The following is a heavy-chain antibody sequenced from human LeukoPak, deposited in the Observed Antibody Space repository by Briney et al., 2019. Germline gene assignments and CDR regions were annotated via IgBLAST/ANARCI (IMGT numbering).Heavy chain of an antibody. J-gene: IGHJ4*02. Sequence: GGSLRLSCAASGFTFSSYGMHWVRQAPGKGLEWVAVISYDGSNKYYADSVKGRFTISRDNSKNTLYLQMNSLRAEDTAVYYCARSPLQNVPRPGKIDYWGQGTLVTVSS. CDR2: ISYDGSNK. D-gene: IGHD2-21*01. CDR3: ARSPLQNVPRPGKIDY. V-gene: IGHV3-30*03. CDR1: GFTFSSYG.